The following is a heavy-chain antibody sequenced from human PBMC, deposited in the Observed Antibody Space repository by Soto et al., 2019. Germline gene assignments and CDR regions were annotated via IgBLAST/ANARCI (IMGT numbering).Heavy chain of an antibody. J-gene: IGHJ4*02. CDR1: GYTFISYG. CDR2: INAFNGNT. CDR3: ARDPVAGTYFDY. V-gene: IGHV1-18*01. Sequence: QVQLVQSGAEVKKPGASVKVSCKASGYTFISYGISWVRQAPGQGLEWMGWINAFNGNTNYAQKLQGRVTMTRDTSTSTTYMELRSLRSDDTAVYYCARDPVAGTYFDYWGQGTLVTVSS. D-gene: IGHD6-19*01.